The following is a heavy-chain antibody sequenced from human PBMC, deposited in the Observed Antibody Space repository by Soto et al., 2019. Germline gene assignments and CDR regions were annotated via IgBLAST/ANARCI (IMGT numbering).Heavy chain of an antibody. V-gene: IGHV3-9*01. J-gene: IGHJ6*02. CDR1: GFTFDDYA. CDR3: AKDTSSRLVYYYYGMDV. D-gene: IGHD6-13*01. CDR2: ISWNSDTT. Sequence: GGSLRLSCVGSGFTFDDYAMYWVRQAPGKGLEWVSGISWNSDTTGYADSVKGRFTISRDNGKNSLYLQMNSLRAEDTALYFCAKDTSSRLVYYYYGMDVWGQGTTVTVSS.